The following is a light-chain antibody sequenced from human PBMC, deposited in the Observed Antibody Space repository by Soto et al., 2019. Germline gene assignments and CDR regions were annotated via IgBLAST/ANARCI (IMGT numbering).Light chain of an antibody. J-gene: IGKJ1*01. CDR1: QSISNH. Sequence: DVQITRSPSSLSASVEGRVIITCRASQSISNHLNWYQQKPGKAPKLLIFAASSLQSGVPSRFSGSRSGPDFTLTISSLQPEDFATYYCQQRYSSPPTFGQGTKVDIK. V-gene: IGKV1-39*01. CDR3: QQRYSSPPT. CDR2: AAS.